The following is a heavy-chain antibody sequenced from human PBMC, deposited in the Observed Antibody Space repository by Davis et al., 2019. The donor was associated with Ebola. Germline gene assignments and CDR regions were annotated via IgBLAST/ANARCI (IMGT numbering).Heavy chain of an antibody. CDR1: GGSISSSSYY. J-gene: IGHJ4*02. D-gene: IGHD2-15*01. CDR3: AIQVVGTTRVFDF. CDR2: IFYTGTT. Sequence: SETLSLTCTVSGGSISSSSYYWGWIRQPPGKGLEWIGSIFYTGTTYFNPSLSSRVAVSVDTSKNHFSLKLSSVTAADTAIYYCAIQVVGTTRVFDFWGQGTLVTVSS. V-gene: IGHV4-39*02.